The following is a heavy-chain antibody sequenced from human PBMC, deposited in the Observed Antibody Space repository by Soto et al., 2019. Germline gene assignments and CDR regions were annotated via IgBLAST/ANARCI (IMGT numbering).Heavy chain of an antibody. CDR2: MHRNGNST. CDR3: ARDHRWGYEYGDYGDS. V-gene: IGHV3-20*04. CDR1: GFSLDEYG. Sequence: EVQLVESGGGVVRPGGSLRLACVVSGFSLDEYGMSWVRQAPGNGPEWVSGMHRNGNSTGYADSVKGRFTISRDDAKNSLYMQMNSLRAEDTAFYYCARDHRWGYEYGDYGDSWGHGTLVTVSS. J-gene: IGHJ5*01. D-gene: IGHD4-17*01.